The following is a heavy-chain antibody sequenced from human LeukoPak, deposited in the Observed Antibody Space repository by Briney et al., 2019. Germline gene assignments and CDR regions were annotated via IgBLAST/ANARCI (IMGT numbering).Heavy chain of an antibody. CDR1: GGTFSSYA. V-gene: IGHV1-69*05. CDR2: IIPIFGTA. J-gene: IGHJ4*02. Sequence: SVKVSCKASGGTFSSYAISWVRQAPGQGLVWMGRIIPIFGTANYAQKFQGRVTITTDESTSTAYMELSSLRSEDTAVYYCARGRYYDSSGYLDYWGQGTLVTVSS. CDR3: ARGRYYDSSGYLDY. D-gene: IGHD3-22*01.